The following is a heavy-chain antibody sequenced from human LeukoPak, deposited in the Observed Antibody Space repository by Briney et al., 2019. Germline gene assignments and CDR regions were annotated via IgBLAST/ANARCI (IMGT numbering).Heavy chain of an antibody. CDR1: GYTFTSYY. V-gene: IGHV1-46*01. Sequence: ASVKVSCKASGYTFTSYYMHWVRQAPGQGLEWMGIINPSGGSTSYAQKFQGRVTMTRDTSTSTVYMELSSLRSEDTAVYYCASGETLVFGVVIHPFDYWGQGTLVTVSS. CDR2: INPSGGST. J-gene: IGHJ4*02. D-gene: IGHD3-3*01. CDR3: ASGETLVFGVVIHPFDY.